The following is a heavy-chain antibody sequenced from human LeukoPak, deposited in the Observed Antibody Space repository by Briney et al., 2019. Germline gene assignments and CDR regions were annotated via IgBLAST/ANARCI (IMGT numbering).Heavy chain of an antibody. Sequence: PGGSLRLSCATSGFTFSNYGMHWVRQAPGKGLEWVAVVSYEGKSQYYADSVRGRFTISRDNSKNTLFLQMNSLRAEDTAVYYCTKRGYSYEADYWGQGTLVTVSS. V-gene: IGHV3-30*18. CDR2: VSYEGKSQ. J-gene: IGHJ4*02. CDR1: GFTFSNYG. D-gene: IGHD5-18*01. CDR3: TKRGYSYEADY.